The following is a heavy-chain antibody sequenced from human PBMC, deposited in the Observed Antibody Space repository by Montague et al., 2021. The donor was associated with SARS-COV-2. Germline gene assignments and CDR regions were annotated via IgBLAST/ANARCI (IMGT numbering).Heavy chain of an antibody. J-gene: IGHJ6*02. CDR1: GFTFSRHA. Sequence: SLRLSCAASGFTFSRHAMHWVRQAPGKGLEWVSVIDWNGGGIFYADSVKGRFTISRDNSTNTLYLQLNSLRADDTAVYYCAKEVATAGAWYYRLDVWGQGTTVTVSS. CDR2: IDWNGGGI. CDR3: AKEVATAGAWYYRLDV. V-gene: IGHV3-23*01. D-gene: IGHD6-13*01.